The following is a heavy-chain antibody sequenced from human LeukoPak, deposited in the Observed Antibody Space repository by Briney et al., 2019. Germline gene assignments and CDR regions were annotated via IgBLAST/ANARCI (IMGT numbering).Heavy chain of an antibody. CDR2: ISSSSSYI. Sequence: GGSLRLSCAASGFTFSSYSMNWVRQAPGKGLEWVSSISSSSSYIYYADSVKGRFTISRDNAKNSLYLQMNSLRAEDTAVYYCARDPRQQLVLDYWGQGTLVTVSS. CDR1: GFTFSSYS. J-gene: IGHJ4*02. D-gene: IGHD6-13*01. CDR3: ARDPRQQLVLDY. V-gene: IGHV3-21*01.